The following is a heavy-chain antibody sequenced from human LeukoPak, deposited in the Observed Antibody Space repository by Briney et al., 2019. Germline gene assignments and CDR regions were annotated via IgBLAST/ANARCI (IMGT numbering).Heavy chain of an antibody. D-gene: IGHD3-10*01. CDR1: GFTFSSYA. V-gene: IGHV3-23*01. CDR2: IVGSGGNT. J-gene: IGHJ4*02. Sequence: GGSLRLSCAASGFTFSSYAMNWVRQTPGKGLEWVSSIVGSGGNTYHADSVKGRFTISRDNSKNTLYLQMNSLRAEDTAVYFCATGERMVRGDGVDYWGQGTLVTVSS. CDR3: ATGERMVRGDGVDY.